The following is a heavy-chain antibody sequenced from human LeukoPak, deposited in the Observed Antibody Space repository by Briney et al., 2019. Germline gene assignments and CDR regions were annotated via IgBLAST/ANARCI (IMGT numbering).Heavy chain of an antibody. D-gene: IGHD6-6*01. CDR2: IYTSGST. CDR1: GGSISSYY. Sequence: SETLSLTCTVSGGSISSYYWSWIRQPAAKGLDGIGRIYTSGSTNYNPSLKSRVTMSVDTSKNQFSLKLSSVTAADTAVYYCARGPSSSIAARRPNFDYWGQGTLVTVSS. J-gene: IGHJ4*02. CDR3: ARGPSSSIAARRPNFDY. V-gene: IGHV4-4*07.